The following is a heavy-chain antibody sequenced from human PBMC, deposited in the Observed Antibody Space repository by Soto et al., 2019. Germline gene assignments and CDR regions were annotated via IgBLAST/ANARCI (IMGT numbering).Heavy chain of an antibody. CDR1: GFTFSSYS. D-gene: IGHD2-21*02. Sequence: GSLRLSCAAPGFTFSSYSMNWVRQAPGKGLEWVSSISSSSSYIYYADSVKGRFTISRDNAKNSLYLQMNSLRAEDTAVYYCARDCGSGGDCYSHNWYFDLWGRGTLVTVSS. CDR3: ARDCGSGGDCYSHNWYFDL. J-gene: IGHJ2*01. CDR2: ISSSSSYI. V-gene: IGHV3-21*01.